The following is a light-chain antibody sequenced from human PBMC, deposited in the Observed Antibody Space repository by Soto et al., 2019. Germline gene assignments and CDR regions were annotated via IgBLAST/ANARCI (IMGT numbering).Light chain of an antibody. Sequence: EILLTQSPGSLSLSPGERATLSCRASQSVRSSYLAWYQQKPGQAPRLLIYGASSRATGIPDRFSGSGSGTDFTLTISRLEPEDVGVYHCQQYGNSPYTFGQGTKLEI. V-gene: IGKV3-20*01. CDR2: GAS. J-gene: IGKJ2*01. CDR3: QQYGNSPYT. CDR1: QSVRSSY.